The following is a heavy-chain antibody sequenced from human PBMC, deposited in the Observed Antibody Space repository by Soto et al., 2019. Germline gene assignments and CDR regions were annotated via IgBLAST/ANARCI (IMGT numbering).Heavy chain of an antibody. CDR2: ISSSSSYT. V-gene: IGHV3-11*06. D-gene: IGHD1-26*01. CDR3: ARVDSGSSNYYYYYYMDV. J-gene: IGHJ6*03. Sequence: GGSLRLSCAASGFTFSDYYMSWIRQAPGKGLEWVSYISSSSSYTNYADSVKGRFTISRDNAKNSLYLQMNSLRAEDTAVYYCARVDSGSSNYYYYYYMDVWGKGTTVTVSS. CDR1: GFTFSDYY.